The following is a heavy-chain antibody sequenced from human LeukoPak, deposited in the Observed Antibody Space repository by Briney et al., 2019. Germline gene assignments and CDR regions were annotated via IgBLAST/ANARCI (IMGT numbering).Heavy chain of an antibody. D-gene: IGHD1-26*01. J-gene: IGHJ4*02. Sequence: ASVKVSCKASGYTFTGYYMHWVRQAPGQGLEWMGWINPNSGGTNYAQKFQGRVTMTRDTSISTAYMELSRLRSDDTAVYYCARETPYSGSYYYFDYWGQGTLVTVSS. CDR1: GYTFTGYY. V-gene: IGHV1-2*02. CDR2: INPNSGGT. CDR3: ARETPYSGSYYYFDY.